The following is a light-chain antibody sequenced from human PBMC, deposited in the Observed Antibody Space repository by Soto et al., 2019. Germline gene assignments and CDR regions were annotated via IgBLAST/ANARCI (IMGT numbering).Light chain of an antibody. Sequence: QSVLNPPASVSGSPEQSITISCTGTSSDVGGFNSVSWYQLRPGTAPKLILYDVVDRPSGVSYRFAGSKSGNTASLTISGLHVADLDDYFCSSYTSTMPTVLGSGTKVTVL. V-gene: IGLV2-14*03. CDR3: SSYTSTMPTV. CDR1: SSDVGGFNS. J-gene: IGLJ1*01. CDR2: DVV.